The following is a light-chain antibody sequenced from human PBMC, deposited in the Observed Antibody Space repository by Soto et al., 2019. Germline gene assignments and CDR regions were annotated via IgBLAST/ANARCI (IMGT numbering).Light chain of an antibody. CDR3: SSYASSSTVI. V-gene: IGLV2-14*01. CDR2: DVS. J-gene: IGLJ2*01. CDR1: SSDVGAYNY. Sequence: QSALTQPASVSGSPGQSITISCTGTSSDVGAYNYVSWYQQHPVKAPKLMIYDVSSRPSGISNRFSCSKSGNTASLTISGVQAEDEADYYCSSYASSSTVIFGGGTQLTVL.